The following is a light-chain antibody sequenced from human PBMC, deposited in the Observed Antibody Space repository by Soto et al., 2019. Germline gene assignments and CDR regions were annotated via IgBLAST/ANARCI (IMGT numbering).Light chain of an antibody. CDR2: EVS. J-gene: IGLJ1*01. CDR1: SCDVGGYNY. CDR3: TSYIRSSTLDYV. V-gene: IGLV2-14*01. Sequence: QSALAQPASVSGSPGQSITISCTGTSCDVGGYNYVSWYQQYPGKAPKLMIYEVSNRPSGVSNRFSGSKSGNTASLTISGLQAEDEADYYCTSYIRSSTLDYVFGTGTKVTVL.